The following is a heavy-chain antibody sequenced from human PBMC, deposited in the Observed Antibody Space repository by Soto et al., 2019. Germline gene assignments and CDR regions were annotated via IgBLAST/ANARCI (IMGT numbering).Heavy chain of an antibody. V-gene: IGHV1-69*13. CDR1: GGTFSIYA. J-gene: IGHJ6*02. D-gene: IGHD6-13*01. Sequence: SVKVSCKASGGTFSIYAISWVGQAPLQWLDWMGGIIPIFGTANYAQKFQGRVTITADESTSTAYMELSSLRSEDTAVYYCARRSAAAGVDYYYGMDVWGQGTTVTVSS. CDR2: IIPIFGTA. CDR3: ARRSAAAGVDYYYGMDV.